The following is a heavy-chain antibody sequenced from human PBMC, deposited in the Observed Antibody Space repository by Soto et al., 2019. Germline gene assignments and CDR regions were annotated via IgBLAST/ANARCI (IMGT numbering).Heavy chain of an antibody. D-gene: IGHD3-10*01. CDR3: ARGFSSGSPYNGFDP. J-gene: IGHJ5*02. CDR2: IIPIFGSA. Sequence: QVQLVQSGAEMKKPGSSVKVSCKASGDTFSTYAISLVRQAPGQGLEWMGGIIPIFGSADYSQKFQGRVTITADKSTSTAYMALSSLRSEDTAIYYGARGFSSGSPYNGFDPWGQGNLVTVSS. CDR1: GDTFSTYA. V-gene: IGHV1-69*06.